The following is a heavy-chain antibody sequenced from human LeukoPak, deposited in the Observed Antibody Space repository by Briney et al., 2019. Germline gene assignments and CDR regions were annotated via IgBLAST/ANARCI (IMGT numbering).Heavy chain of an antibody. Sequence: PSETLSLTCTVSGDSISSGSYYWSWIRQPAGKGLEWIGRIYTSGSTKYNPSLKSRVTISVDTSKNQSSLKLSSVTAADTAVYYCARIYCGGDCRGYCYHYYMDVWGKGTTVTISS. V-gene: IGHV4-61*02. CDR1: GDSISSGSYY. D-gene: IGHD2-21*02. J-gene: IGHJ6*03. CDR2: IYTSGST. CDR3: ARIYCGGDCRGYCYHYYMDV.